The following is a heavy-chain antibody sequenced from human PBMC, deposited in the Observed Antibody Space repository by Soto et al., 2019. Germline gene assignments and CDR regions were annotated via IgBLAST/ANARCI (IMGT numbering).Heavy chain of an antibody. CDR1: GFTFSSYG. Sequence: GGSLRLSCAASGFTFSSYGMHWVRQAPGKGLEWVAVISYDGRNKYYADAVKGRFTISRDNSKNTLYLQTNSLRAEDTAVYYCAKDRGALRWSEEHYYFDYWGQGTLVTVSS. D-gene: IGHD4-17*01. CDR3: AKDRGALRWSEEHYYFDY. V-gene: IGHV3-30*18. CDR2: ISYDGRNK. J-gene: IGHJ4*02.